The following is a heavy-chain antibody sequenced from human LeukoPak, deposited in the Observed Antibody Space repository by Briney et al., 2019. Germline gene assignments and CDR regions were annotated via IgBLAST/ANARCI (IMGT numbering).Heavy chain of an antibody. J-gene: IGHJ4*02. CDR1: GVFINSNTYS. CDR3: ARHFGYDDTSDYQGVPDY. V-gene: IGHV4-39*01. CDR2: ISYTGDT. Sequence: SETLSLTCTVSGVFINSNTYSWGWIRQPPGEGLEWIGTISYTGDTYYNSSLKSRLTISVDTSKTQFSLKLSSVTAADTAVYYCARHFGYDDTSDYQGVPDYWGQGSLVTVSS. D-gene: IGHD3-22*01.